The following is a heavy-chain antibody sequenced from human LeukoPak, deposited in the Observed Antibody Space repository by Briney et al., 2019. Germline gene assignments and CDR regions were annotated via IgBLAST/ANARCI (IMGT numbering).Heavy chain of an antibody. D-gene: IGHD5-18*01. V-gene: IGHV4-34*01. CDR3: ARGSGGYSYGYWN. Sequence: SETLSLSCAVSGGTFSGYYWSWIRQPPGKGLEWIGEINHSGSTNYNPSLKSRVTISVDTSKNQFSLKLSSVTAADTAVYYCARGSGGYSYGYWNWGQGTLVTVSS. CDR2: INHSGST. CDR1: GGTFSGYY. J-gene: IGHJ4*02.